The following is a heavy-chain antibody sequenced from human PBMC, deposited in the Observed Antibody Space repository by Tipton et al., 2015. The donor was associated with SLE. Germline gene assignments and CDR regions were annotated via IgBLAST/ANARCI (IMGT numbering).Heavy chain of an antibody. D-gene: IGHD5-24*01. V-gene: IGHV4-39*07. J-gene: IGHJ3*02. CDR3: VGTRDAYDETGGFDI. CDR1: GGSISSSSYY. CDR2: IYYTGNT. Sequence: TLSLTCTVSGGSISSSSYYWGWIRQPPGKGLEWIGNIYYTGNTFYSPSLKSRVTISVDTSKNQFSLKLSSVTAADTAMYYCVGTRDAYDETGGFDIWGQGTMVTVSS.